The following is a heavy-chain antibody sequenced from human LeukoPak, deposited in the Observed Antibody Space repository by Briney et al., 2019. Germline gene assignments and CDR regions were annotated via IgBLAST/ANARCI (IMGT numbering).Heavy chain of an antibody. CDR1: GFTFSSYE. D-gene: IGHD3-10*01. Sequence: GGSLRLSCAASGFTFSSYEMNWVRQAPGKGLEWVSYISSSGSTIYYADSVKGRFTISRDNAKNSLYLQMNSLRAEDTAVYYCARDEGSPLWFGEFVNWFDPWGQGTLVTVSS. J-gene: IGHJ5*02. CDR2: ISSSGSTI. CDR3: ARDEGSPLWFGEFVNWFDP. V-gene: IGHV3-48*03.